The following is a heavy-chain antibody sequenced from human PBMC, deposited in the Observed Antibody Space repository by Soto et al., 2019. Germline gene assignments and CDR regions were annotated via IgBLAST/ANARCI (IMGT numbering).Heavy chain of an antibody. CDR1: GGSISSGGYS. J-gene: IGHJ4*02. CDR3: ARGAPVVNDY. Sequence: SETLSLTCAVSGGSISSGGYSWSWIRQPPGKGLEWIGYIYHSGSTYYNPSLKSRVTISVDRSKNQFSLKLSSVTAADTAVYYCARGAPVVNDYWGQGTQVTVSS. V-gene: IGHV4-30-2*01. CDR2: IYHSGST. D-gene: IGHD3-22*01.